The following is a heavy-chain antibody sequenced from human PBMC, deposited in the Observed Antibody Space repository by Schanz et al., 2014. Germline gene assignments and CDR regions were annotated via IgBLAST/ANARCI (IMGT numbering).Heavy chain of an antibody. Sequence: QVQLLQFGGGVVQPGRSLRLSCAAYGFTLSSYAMHWVRQAPGKGLEWVAVIWNNGVTKYYADSVRGRFTISRDNSKITLHHQMSSLRHEDSAVYCCVKDAYCAGACFPAEYLQHWGQGTLVTVSS. CDR1: GFTLSSYA. D-gene: IGHD2-21*02. V-gene: IGHV3-30*14. CDR2: IWNNGVTK. J-gene: IGHJ1*01. CDR3: VKDAYCAGACFPAEYLQH.